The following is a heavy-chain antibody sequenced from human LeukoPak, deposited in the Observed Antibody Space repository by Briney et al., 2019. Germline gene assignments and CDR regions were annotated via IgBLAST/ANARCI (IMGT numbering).Heavy chain of an antibody. J-gene: IGHJ4*02. CDR3: AREAYGGNSADY. D-gene: IGHD4-23*01. Sequence: PGGSLRLSGAASGFTFSSYGMNWVRQAPGKGLEWVSYISSSGSTIYYADSVKGRFTISRDNAKNSLYLQMNGLRAEDTAVYYCAREAYGGNSADYWGQGTLVTVSS. CDR1: GFTFSSYG. CDR2: ISSSGSTI. V-gene: IGHV3-48*03.